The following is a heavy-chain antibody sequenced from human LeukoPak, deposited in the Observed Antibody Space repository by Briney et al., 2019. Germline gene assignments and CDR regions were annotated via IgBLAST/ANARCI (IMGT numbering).Heavy chain of an antibody. Sequence: SETLSLTCTVSGGSISSYYWSWIRQPPGKGLEWIGYIYYSGSTNYNPSLKSRVTISVDTSKNQFSLKLSSVTTADTAVYYCARYYYYDSSGYYFDYWGQGTLVTVSS. CDR1: GGSISSYY. D-gene: IGHD3-22*01. CDR3: ARYYYYDSSGYYFDY. J-gene: IGHJ4*02. V-gene: IGHV4-59*08. CDR2: IYYSGST.